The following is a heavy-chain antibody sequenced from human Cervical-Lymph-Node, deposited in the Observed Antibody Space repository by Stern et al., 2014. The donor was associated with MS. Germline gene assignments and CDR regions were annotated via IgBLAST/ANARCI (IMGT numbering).Heavy chain of an antibody. Sequence: VQLEESGPGLVKPSETLSLTCVVSGDSISSYTHYWAWIRQPPGKGLEWIGSVYYSGATSYNPSLKSPVPISGDTSKNHFSLGLNSVTAADTAVYYCAKHACTGAACPFDLWGQGTLVTVSS. J-gene: IGHJ4*02. CDR3: AKHACTGAACPFDL. D-gene: IGHD2-8*02. CDR1: GDSISSYTHY. V-gene: IGHV4-39*01. CDR2: VYYSGAT.